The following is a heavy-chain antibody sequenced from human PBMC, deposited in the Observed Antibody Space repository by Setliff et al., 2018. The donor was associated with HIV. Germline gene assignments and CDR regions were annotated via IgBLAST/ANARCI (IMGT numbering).Heavy chain of an antibody. V-gene: IGHV5-51*01. D-gene: IGHD1-1*01. CDR3: ARQTVHTTHSLDFGSPNRDYYYGMDV. Sequence: GESLKISCKGSAYSFTTFWIAWVRQMPGKGLEWMGITYPGDSDTTYSPSFQGQVTISVDKSISTAYLQWSSLKASDSAMYYCARQTVHTTHSLDFGSPNRDYYYGMDVWGQGTTVTVSS. CDR2: TYPGDSDT. J-gene: IGHJ6*02. CDR1: AYSFTTFW.